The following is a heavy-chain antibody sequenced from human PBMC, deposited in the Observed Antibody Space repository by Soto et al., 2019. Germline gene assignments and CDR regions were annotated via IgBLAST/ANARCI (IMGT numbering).Heavy chain of an antibody. J-gene: IGHJ5*02. D-gene: IGHD6-13*01. CDR1: GYSISSSNW. CDR3: ARPKTIGAAAGKGWSAP. Sequence: SETLSLTCAVSGYSISSSNWWAWIRQPPGKGLEWIGSIFYTGSTYYSPSLKGRLIISVDPSKNQFSLKLTSVTAADMAMYYCARPKTIGAAAGKGWSAPWGQGTLVTVSS. CDR2: IFYTGST. V-gene: IGHV4-38-2*01.